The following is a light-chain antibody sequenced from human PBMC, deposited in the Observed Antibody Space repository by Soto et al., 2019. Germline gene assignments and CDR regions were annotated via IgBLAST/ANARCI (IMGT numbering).Light chain of an antibody. J-gene: IGKJ5*01. V-gene: IGKV3-20*01. CDR1: QSVSSSY. CDR3: QQYGSSPRVT. CDR2: GAS. Sequence: EIVLTQSPGTPSLSPGERATLSCRASQSVSSSYLAWYQQKPGQAPRLLIYGASSRATGIPDRFSGSGSGTHFTLTISRLEPEDFAVYYCQQYGSSPRVTFGQGTRLEIK.